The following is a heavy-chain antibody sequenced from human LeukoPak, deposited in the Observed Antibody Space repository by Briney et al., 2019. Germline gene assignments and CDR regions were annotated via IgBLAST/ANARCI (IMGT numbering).Heavy chain of an antibody. CDR2: INPNSGGT. D-gene: IGHD3-22*01. J-gene: IGHJ3*02. CDR1: GYTFTDYY. Sequence: GASVKVSCKASGYTFTDYYMHWVRQAPGQGLEWMGWINPNSGGTNYAQKFQGRVTMTRDTSISTAYMELSRLRSDDTAVYYCARDREYYYDSSGYMPDAFDIWGQGTMVTVSS. CDR3: ARDREYYYDSSGYMPDAFDI. V-gene: IGHV1-2*02.